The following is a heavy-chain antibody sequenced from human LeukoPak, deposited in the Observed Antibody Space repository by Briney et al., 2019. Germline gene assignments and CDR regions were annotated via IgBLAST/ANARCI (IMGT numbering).Heavy chain of an antibody. Sequence: SETLSLTCTVSGGSISSSSYYWGWIRQPPGKGLEWIGSIYYSGSTYYNPSLKSRVTISVDRSKNQFSLKLSSVTAADTAVYYCARGGAFTDFDYWGQGTLVTVSS. CDR2: IYYSGST. J-gene: IGHJ4*02. D-gene: IGHD1-26*01. V-gene: IGHV4-39*07. CDR3: ARGGAFTDFDY. CDR1: GGSISSSSYY.